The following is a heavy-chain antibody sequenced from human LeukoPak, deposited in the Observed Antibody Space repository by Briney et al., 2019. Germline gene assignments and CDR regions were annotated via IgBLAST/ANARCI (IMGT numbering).Heavy chain of an antibody. J-gene: IGHJ4*02. CDR2: IYYSGST. Sequence: PSETLSLTCTVSGGSISSYYWSWIRQPPGRGLEWIGYIYYSGSTNYNPSLKSRVTISVDTSKNQFSLKLSSVTAADTAVYYCASYYYDSSGYSGIDYWGQGTLVTVSS. D-gene: IGHD3-22*01. V-gene: IGHV4-59*01. CDR1: GGSISSYY. CDR3: ASYYYDSSGYSGIDY.